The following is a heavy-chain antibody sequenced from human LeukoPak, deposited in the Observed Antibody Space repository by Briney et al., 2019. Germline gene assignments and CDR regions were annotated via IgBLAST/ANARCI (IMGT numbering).Heavy chain of an antibody. CDR3: ARDGAVPAAIGQYYYYMDV. D-gene: IGHD2-2*01. V-gene: IGHV1-69*04. Sequence: PSVTLSCTASGYTFTSYDINWVRHAPGQGLGWMGRIIPILGIAKYAHMFQGRVTITADKSTTTASMDLSSLRFRATAVYYCARDGAVPAAIGQYYYYMDVWGKGTTVTVSS. J-gene: IGHJ6*03. CDR2: IIPILGIA. CDR1: GYTFTSYD.